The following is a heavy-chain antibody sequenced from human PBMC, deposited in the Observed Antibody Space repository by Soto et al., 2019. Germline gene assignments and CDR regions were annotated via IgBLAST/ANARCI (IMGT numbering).Heavy chain of an antibody. Sequence: SETLSLTCTVSGDSIISSDFYWGWVRRPPGKGLEWIGSIFYLGSSYYSPSLKSRVTMSVDTSKNQFSLRLRSVTAADTALYFCARHSLALRKNNWFDPWGQGIMVTVSS. CDR2: IFYLGSS. V-gene: IGHV4-39*01. CDR3: ARHSLALRKNNWFDP. CDR1: GDSIISSDFY. J-gene: IGHJ5*02. D-gene: IGHD3-3*02.